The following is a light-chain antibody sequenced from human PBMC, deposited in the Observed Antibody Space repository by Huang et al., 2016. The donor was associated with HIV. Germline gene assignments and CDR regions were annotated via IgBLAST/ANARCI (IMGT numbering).Light chain of an antibody. Sequence: DIQITQSPSSLSASVGDRVTITSRASQSISSYLNWYQQKPGKAPKLLIYAASSMQSGVPARFSGSGSGTDFTLTISSLQPEDVAIYYCQQSYSTPWTFGQGTKVEIK. V-gene: IGKV1-39*01. J-gene: IGKJ1*01. CDR3: QQSYSTPWT. CDR2: AAS. CDR1: QSISSY.